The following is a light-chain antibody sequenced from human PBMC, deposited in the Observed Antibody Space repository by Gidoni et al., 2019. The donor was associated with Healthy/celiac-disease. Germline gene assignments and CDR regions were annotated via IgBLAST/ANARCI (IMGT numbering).Light chain of an antibody. J-gene: IGLJ1*01. V-gene: IGLV2-14*01. CDR3: SSYTSSSTLYV. CDR2: ACS. CDR1: SSDVGGYNY. Sequence: QSALTQPASVSGSPGQSTTISCTGTSSDVGGYNYVSWYQQHPGKVPKLMIYACSNRPSWVSNRFAGSKSGNAASLTISGLQAEDEADYYCSSYTSSSTLYVFGTGTKVTVL.